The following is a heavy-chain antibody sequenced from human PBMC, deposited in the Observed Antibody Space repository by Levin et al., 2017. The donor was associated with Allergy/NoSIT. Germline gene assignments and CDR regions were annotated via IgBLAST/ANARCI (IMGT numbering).Heavy chain of an antibody. CDR3: SKIGRNYQPDY. CDR2: IRTKGYSRAT. V-gene: IGHV3-72*01. CDR1: GFTFSDHY. D-gene: IGHD1-1*01. Sequence: GGSLRLSCAVSGFTFSDHYMDWVRQAPGKGLEWVGRIRTKGYSRATEYVASVTGRFTISRDDSSNPLYLQMNSVNVADTAVYYCSKIGRNYQPDYWGRGTLVNVSS. J-gene: IGHJ4*02.